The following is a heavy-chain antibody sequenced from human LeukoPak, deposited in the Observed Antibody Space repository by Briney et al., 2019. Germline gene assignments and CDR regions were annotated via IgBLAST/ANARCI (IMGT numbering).Heavy chain of an antibody. CDR2: ISGSGGST. V-gene: IGHV3-23*01. D-gene: IGHD4-17*01. Sequence: HPGGSLRLSCAASGFTFSSYAMSWVRQAPGKGLEWVSAISGSGGSTYNADSMKGRFTISRDNSRNTLYLQMNSLRAEDTAVYYCAKWPTVTAYFDYWGQGALVTVSS. CDR3: AKWPTVTAYFDY. J-gene: IGHJ4*02. CDR1: GFTFSSYA.